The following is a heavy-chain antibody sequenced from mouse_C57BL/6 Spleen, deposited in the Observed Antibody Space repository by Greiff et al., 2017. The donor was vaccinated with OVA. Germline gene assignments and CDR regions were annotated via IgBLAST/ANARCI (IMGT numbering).Heavy chain of an antibody. J-gene: IGHJ2*01. V-gene: IGHV5-9-1*02. CDR2: ISSGGDYI. CDR1: GFTFSSYA. Sequence: EVKLMESGEGLVKPGGSLKLSCAASGFTFSSYAMSWVRQTPEKRLEWVAYISSGGDYIYYADTVKGRFTISRDNARNTLYLQMSSLKSEDTAMYYCTKGFRGLSWDPFDYWGQGTTLTVSS. D-gene: IGHD4-1*01. CDR3: TKGFRGLSWDPFDY.